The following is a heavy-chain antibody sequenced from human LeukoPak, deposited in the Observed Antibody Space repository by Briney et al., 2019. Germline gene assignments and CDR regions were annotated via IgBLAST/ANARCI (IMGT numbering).Heavy chain of an antibody. Sequence: GGSLRLSCAASGFTFSSYSMNWVRQAPGKGLEWVSSISSSSSYIYYADSVKGRFTISRDNAKNSLYLQMNSLRAEDTAVYYCARVGRALRAYFDLWGRGTLVTVSS. CDR3: ARVGRALRAYFDL. CDR2: ISSSSSYI. CDR1: GFTFSSYS. J-gene: IGHJ2*01. V-gene: IGHV3-21*01. D-gene: IGHD1-26*01.